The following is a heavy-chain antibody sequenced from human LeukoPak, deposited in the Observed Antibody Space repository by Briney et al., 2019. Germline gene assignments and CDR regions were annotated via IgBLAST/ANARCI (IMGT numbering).Heavy chain of an antibody. Sequence: SETLSLTCTVSGYSISSAYVWGWIRQPPGKGLEWIGYIYHSGSTYYNPSLKSRVTISVDTSKDQFSLNLSSVTVADTAVYYCARGRQKEAPGSYWGQGTLVTVSS. CDR1: GYSISSAYV. J-gene: IGHJ1*01. V-gene: IGHV4-38-2*02. CDR3: ARGRQKEAPGSY. CDR2: IYHSGST. D-gene: IGHD6-13*01.